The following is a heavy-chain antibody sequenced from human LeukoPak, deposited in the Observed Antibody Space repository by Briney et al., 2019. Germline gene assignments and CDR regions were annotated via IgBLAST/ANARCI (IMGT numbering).Heavy chain of an antibody. D-gene: IGHD4-17*01. J-gene: IGHJ3*02. CDR3: ARLWDYGDFQNAFDI. Sequence: GGSLRLSCAASGFTFYNYAMCWVRQAPGKGLEWVSAISGGGHDIYYADSVKGRFTISRDNSKNSLFLQMNSLRAEDTAVYYCARLWDYGDFQNAFDIWGQGTTVTVSS. CDR2: ISGGGHDI. CDR1: GFTFYNYA. V-gene: IGHV3-23*01.